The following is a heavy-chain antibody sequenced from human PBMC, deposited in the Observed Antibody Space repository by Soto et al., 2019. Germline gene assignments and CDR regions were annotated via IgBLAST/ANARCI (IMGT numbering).Heavy chain of an antibody. V-gene: IGHV1-18*01. CDR3: ASSRITMVPYGMDV. Sequence: ASGKVSWKGSGDTDTSYGSSWVRQAPGQGLEWMEWITACNGNTKYEQKLQGRVTITTDTSASTAYMELSSLRSEDTAVYYCASSRITMVPYGMDVWRQGTTVTVSS. J-gene: IGHJ6*02. CDR1: GDTDTSYG. CDR2: ITACNGNT. D-gene: IGHD3-10*01.